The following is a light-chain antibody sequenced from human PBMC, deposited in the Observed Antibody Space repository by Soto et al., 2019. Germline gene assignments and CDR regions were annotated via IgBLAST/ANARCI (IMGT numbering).Light chain of an antibody. CDR3: QQYGSSWT. J-gene: IGKJ1*01. CDR1: QTINNN. V-gene: IGKV3-20*01. Sequence: VMTQAPATLSVSPGERATLSCRASQTINNNVAWYQLKDGQVPRLVIYGASTRATDIPDRFSGSGSGTDFTLTISRLEPEDFAVYYCQQYGSSWTFGQGTKVDIK. CDR2: GAS.